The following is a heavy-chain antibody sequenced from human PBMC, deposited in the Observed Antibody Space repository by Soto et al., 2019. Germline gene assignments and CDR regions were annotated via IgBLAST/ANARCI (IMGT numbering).Heavy chain of an antibody. J-gene: IGHJ4*02. CDR2: INPFDGSR. CDR3: SRVDPGETSPFDH. V-gene: IGHV1-46*01. CDR1: GYTFTSYD. Sequence: GASVKVSCKASGYTFTSYDINWVRQAPGQGLEWMGWINPFDGSRMFAQSFQGRVTMTRDTSTSTVYMEVSSLRSEDTAVYYCSRVDPGETSPFDHWGQGTLVTVSS. D-gene: IGHD3-10*01.